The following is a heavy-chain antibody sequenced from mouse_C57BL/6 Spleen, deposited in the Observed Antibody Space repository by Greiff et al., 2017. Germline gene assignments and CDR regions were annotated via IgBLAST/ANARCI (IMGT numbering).Heavy chain of an antibody. D-gene: IGHD1-1*01. CDR2: INPGSGGT. CDR3: ARHYYYGSSYFDY. CDR1: GYAFTNYL. V-gene: IGHV1-54*01. Sequence: VKLMESGAELVRPGTSVKVSCKASGYAFTNYLIEWVKQRPGQGLEWIGVINPGSGGTNYNEKFKGKATLTADKSSSTAYMQLSSLTSEDSAVYFCARHYYYGSSYFDYWGQGTTLTVSS. J-gene: IGHJ2*01.